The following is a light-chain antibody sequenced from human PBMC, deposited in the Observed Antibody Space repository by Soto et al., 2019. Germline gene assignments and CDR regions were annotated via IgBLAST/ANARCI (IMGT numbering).Light chain of an antibody. CDR1: QCVSRTN. V-gene: IGKV3-20*01. Sequence: EIMLTQSPGTLSLSPGEIATISCSASQCVSRTNLAGYQQKHGQAPRLRLYGASSRATGIPDRFSGSWSGTDFTLTISSLEPEDFVVYYCQQYGSAPLLTFGGGTKGDIK. J-gene: IGKJ4*01. CDR2: GAS. CDR3: QQYGSAPLLT.